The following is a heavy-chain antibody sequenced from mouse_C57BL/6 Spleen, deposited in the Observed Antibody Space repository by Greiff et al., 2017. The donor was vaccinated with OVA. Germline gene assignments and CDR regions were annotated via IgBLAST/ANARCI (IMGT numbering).Heavy chain of an antibody. D-gene: IGHD3-1*01. J-gene: IGHJ2*01. CDR2: IDPETGGT. Sequence: LQESGAELVRPGASVTLSCKASGYTFTDYEMHWVKQTPVHGLEWIGAIDPETGGTAYNQKFKGKAILTADKSSSTAYMELRSLTSEDSAVCYCTRGAIGGYWGQGTTLTVSS. CDR1: GYTFTDYE. CDR3: TRGAIGGY. V-gene: IGHV1-15*01.